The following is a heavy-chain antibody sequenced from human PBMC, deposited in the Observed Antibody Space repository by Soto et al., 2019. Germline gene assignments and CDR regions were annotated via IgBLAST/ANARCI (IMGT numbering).Heavy chain of an antibody. CDR3: GRDMAAADVYYYGMDV. CDR2: INAGNGNT. V-gene: IGHV1-3*01. Sequence: ASVKVSCKASGYTFTNYAMHWVRQAPGQRLAGMGWINAGNGNTKYSQKFQGRVTITRDTSASTANMELSSLRSEDTAVYYCGRDMAAADVYYYGMDVWGQGTTVTVSS. D-gene: IGHD6-13*01. CDR1: GYTFTNYA. J-gene: IGHJ6*02.